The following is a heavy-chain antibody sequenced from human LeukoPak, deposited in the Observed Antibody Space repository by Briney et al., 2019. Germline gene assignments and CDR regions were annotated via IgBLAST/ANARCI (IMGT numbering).Heavy chain of an antibody. V-gene: IGHV3-30*18. CDR2: ISFDGTDT. CDR1: GFTFSNYG. Sequence: PGGSLRLSCAASGFTFSNYGMHWVRQAPGKGLEWLAVISFDGTDTHYADSVRGRFTISRDNSKNTLYLQVNSLRAEATAVYYCAKDRGGIDYWGQGTLVTVSS. J-gene: IGHJ4*02. CDR3: AKDRGGIDY. D-gene: IGHD3-10*01.